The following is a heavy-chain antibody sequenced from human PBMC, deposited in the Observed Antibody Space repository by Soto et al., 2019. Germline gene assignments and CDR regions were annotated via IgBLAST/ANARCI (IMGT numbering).Heavy chain of an antibody. CDR3: ARDLSLDY. D-gene: IGHD3-9*01. J-gene: IGHJ4*02. CDR2: IYYSGST. CDR1: GGSVSSGSYY. Sequence: QVQLQESGPGLVKPSETLSLTCTVSGGSVSSGSYYWSWIRHPPGKGLEWIGYIYYSGSTNYNPSLKSRVTISVDTSKNQFSLKLSSVTAADTAVYYCARDLSLDYWGQGTLVTVSS. V-gene: IGHV4-61*01.